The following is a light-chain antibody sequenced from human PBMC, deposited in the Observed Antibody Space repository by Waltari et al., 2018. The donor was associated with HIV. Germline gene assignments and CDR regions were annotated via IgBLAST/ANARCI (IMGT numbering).Light chain of an antibody. Sequence: IVLTQSPGTLSLSPGERATLSCRARQSVDNSYLAWYQQRPGQAPRLLIYGASNRATGIPDRFSGSGSGTSFTLTINILEPEDFAVYFCQQYGNSLTFGGGTKVEI. CDR2: GAS. V-gene: IGKV3-20*01. CDR3: QQYGNSLT. CDR1: QSVDNSY. J-gene: IGKJ4*01.